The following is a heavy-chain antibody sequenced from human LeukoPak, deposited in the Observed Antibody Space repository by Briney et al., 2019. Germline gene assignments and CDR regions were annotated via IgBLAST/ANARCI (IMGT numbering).Heavy chain of an antibody. CDR3: ASSYGDYSSGFDY. D-gene: IGHD4-17*01. Sequence: ASETLSLTCTVSGGSISSYYWSWIRQPPERGLEWIGYIYYSGSTNYNPSLKSRVTISVDTSKNQFSLKLSSVTAADTAVYYCASSYGDYSSGFDYWGQGTLVTVSS. V-gene: IGHV4-59*01. J-gene: IGHJ4*02. CDR2: IYYSGST. CDR1: GGSISSYY.